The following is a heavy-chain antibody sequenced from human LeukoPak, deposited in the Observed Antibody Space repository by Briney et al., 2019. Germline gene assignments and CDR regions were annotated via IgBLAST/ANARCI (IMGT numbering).Heavy chain of an antibody. J-gene: IGHJ4*02. V-gene: IGHV4-39*02. CDR2: IYYSGET. D-gene: IGHD4-23*01. CDR3: ARTVGTHRFDY. Sequence: ETLSLTCTVSGGSISSRSYYWGWIRQPPGKELEWIGSIYYSGETHYNPSLHSRVVLSVDTSNNHFSLKLTSVTAPDTAVYYCARTVGTHRFDYWGQGTLVTVSS. CDR1: GGSISSRSYY.